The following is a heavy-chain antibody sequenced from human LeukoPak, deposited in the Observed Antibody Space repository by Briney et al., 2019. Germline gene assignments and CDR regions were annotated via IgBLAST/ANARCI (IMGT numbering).Heavy chain of an antibody. D-gene: IGHD5-24*01. J-gene: IGHJ4*02. V-gene: IGHV3-33*06. CDR3: AKARDGYNYGHY. CDR2: IWYDGSRK. Sequence: GRSLRLSCAASGFTFSSYGMHWVRQAPGKGLEWVALIWYDGSRKCYRDSAKDRFTISRDNSNNMLYLQMNSLRAEDTAVYYCAKARDGYNYGHYWGQGTLVTVSS. CDR1: GFTFSSYG.